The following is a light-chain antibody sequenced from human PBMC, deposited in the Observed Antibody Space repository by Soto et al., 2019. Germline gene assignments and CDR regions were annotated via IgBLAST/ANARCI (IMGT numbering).Light chain of an antibody. CDR3: AAWDDSLTGWV. V-gene: IGLV1-44*01. Sequence: QSVLTQPPSASGTPGQRVTIPCSGSSSNIGSNTVNWYQQLPGTAPKLLIYSDNQRPSGVPGRFSGSKSGTSASLAISGLQSEDEADYHCAAWDDSLTGWVFGGGTKVTVL. CDR1: SSNIGSNT. J-gene: IGLJ3*02. CDR2: SDN.